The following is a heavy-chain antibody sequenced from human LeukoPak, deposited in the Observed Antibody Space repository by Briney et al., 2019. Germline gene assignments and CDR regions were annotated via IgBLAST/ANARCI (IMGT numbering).Heavy chain of an antibody. V-gene: IGHV4-59*08. CDR2: IYYSGST. D-gene: IGHD5-12*01. CDR3: ARRSGYDLLDY. Sequence: SETLSLTCTVSGGSISSYYWSWIRQPPGKGLEWIGYIYYSGSTNYNPSLKSRVTISVDTSKNQFSLKLSSVTAADTAVYYCARRSGYDLLDYWGQGTLVTVSS. J-gene: IGHJ4*02. CDR1: GGSISSYY.